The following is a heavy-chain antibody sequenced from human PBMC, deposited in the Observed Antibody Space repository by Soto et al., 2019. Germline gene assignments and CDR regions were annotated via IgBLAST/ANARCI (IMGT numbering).Heavy chain of an antibody. CDR2: VNAGNGNT. J-gene: IGHJ2*01. D-gene: IGHD2-21*01. CDR3: ARVPGYSIGDL. CDR1: GYTFTSYS. V-gene: IGHV1-3*01. Sequence: ASVKGSCKASGYTFTSYSRHWVRQAPGQRLEWMGWVNAGNGNTKYSQKFQGRVTITRDTSASTAYMELSSLRSEDTAVYYCARVPGYSIGDLWGRGTLVTVSS.